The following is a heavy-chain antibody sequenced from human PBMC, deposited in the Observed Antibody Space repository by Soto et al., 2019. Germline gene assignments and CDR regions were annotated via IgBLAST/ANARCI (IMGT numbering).Heavy chain of an antibody. CDR1: GGSISSGDYY. J-gene: IGHJ4*02. Sequence: TSETLSLTCTVSGGSISSGDYYWSWIRQPPGKGLEWIGYIYYSGSTYYNPSLKSRVTISVDTSKNQFSLKLSSVTAADTAVYYCARVGGYSYGLDYWGQGTLVTVSS. D-gene: IGHD5-18*01. V-gene: IGHV4-30-4*01. CDR2: IYYSGST. CDR3: ARVGGYSYGLDY.